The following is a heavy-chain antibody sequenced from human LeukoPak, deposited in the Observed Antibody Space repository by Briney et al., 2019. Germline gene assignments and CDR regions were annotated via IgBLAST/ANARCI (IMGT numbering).Heavy chain of an antibody. J-gene: IGHJ4*02. Sequence: PGGSLRLSCAGSGFTFGSSAMNWVRQAPGKGLEWVAVISYDGSNKYYADSVKGRFTISRDNSKNTLYLQMNSLRAEDTAVYYCAKAYTAMALDYWGQGTLVTVSS. V-gene: IGHV3-30*18. CDR1: GFTFGSSA. CDR3: AKAYTAMALDY. D-gene: IGHD5-18*01. CDR2: ISYDGSNK.